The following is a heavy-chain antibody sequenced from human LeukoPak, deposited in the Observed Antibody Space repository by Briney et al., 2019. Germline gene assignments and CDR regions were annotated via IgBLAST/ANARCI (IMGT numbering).Heavy chain of an antibody. J-gene: IGHJ3*02. D-gene: IGHD3-10*01. CDR2: INHSGST. CDR3: ARGRITMVRGVPHAFDI. CDR1: GGSFSGYY. V-gene: IGHV4-34*01. Sequence: PSETLSLTCAVYGGSFSGYYWNWIRQPPGKGLEWIGEINHSGSTNYNPSLKSRVTISVDTSKNQFSLELSSVTAADTAVYYCARGRITMVRGVPHAFDIWGQGTMVTVSS.